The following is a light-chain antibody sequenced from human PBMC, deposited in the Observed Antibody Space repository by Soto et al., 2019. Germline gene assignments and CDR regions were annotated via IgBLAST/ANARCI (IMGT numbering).Light chain of an antibody. CDR3: CSYTSTNSWV. Sequence: QSALTQPRSVSGSPGQSVTISCTGTSSAVGVHKFVSWYQLHPGRTPKLIIFDVSKRPSGVPDRFSGSNSGNTASLTISGLQTEDEADYYCCSYTSTNSWVFGGGTKLTVL. J-gene: IGLJ3*02. CDR1: SSAVGVHKF. V-gene: IGLV2-11*01. CDR2: DVS.